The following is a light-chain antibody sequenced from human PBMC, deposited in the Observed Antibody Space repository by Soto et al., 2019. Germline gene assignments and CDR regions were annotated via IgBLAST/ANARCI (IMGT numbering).Light chain of an antibody. V-gene: IGKV1-9*01. J-gene: IGKJ4*01. CDR3: QQLYSHPLT. CDR2: SAS. CDR1: QGITSY. Sequence: NQLTQSPSSLSASVGDRVTITCRASQGITSYLAWYQQRPGKAPGLLIYSASTLQSGVPSRFSGSGYGTDFSLTISNLQPEDFATYYCQQLYSHPLTFGGGTKVDIK.